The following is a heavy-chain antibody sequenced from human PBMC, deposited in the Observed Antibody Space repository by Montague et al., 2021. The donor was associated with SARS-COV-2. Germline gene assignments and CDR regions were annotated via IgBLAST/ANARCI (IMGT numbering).Heavy chain of an antibody. D-gene: IGHD3-10*01. CDR3: ARTPRGSRYFYGVDV. Sequence: SETLSLTCTVSGDSISDYYWSWIRQPPGMGLEWIGYIFRSGATNYNPPLKSRVIISLDTSKSQFSLRLSSVTAADTAIYYCARTPRGSRYFYGVDVWGQGTTVPVSS. CDR2: IFRSGAT. V-gene: IGHV4-59*01. CDR1: GDSISDYY. J-gene: IGHJ6*02.